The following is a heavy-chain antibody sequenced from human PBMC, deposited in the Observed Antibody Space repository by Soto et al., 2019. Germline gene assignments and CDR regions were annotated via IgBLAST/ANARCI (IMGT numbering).Heavy chain of an antibody. CDR1: GYTFISYY. CDR2: VDPSGGST. J-gene: IGHJ3*01. D-gene: IGHD3-22*01. CDR3: ATVYFDSSGYASGDAFAF. V-gene: IGHV1-46*01. Sequence: AAVKVSCKASGYTFISYYMHWVRQAPGQGLEWMGMVDPSGGSTRFAQNFQDRVTMTSDTSTSTVYMELSSLRSEDTAVYYCATVYFDSSGYASGDAFAFWGQWTLVTVSS.